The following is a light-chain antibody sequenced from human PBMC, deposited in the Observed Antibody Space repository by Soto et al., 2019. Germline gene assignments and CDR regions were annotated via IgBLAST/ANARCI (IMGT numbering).Light chain of an antibody. CDR1: QSISSY. Sequence: DIQMTQSPSSLSASVGDRVTITCRASQSISSYLNWYQQKPGKAPKLLIYAASSLQSGVPSRFSGSGSGTDFTLTIRSLHSEDFATYYCQQSNSTPNTFGQGTKVNIK. CDR2: AAS. V-gene: IGKV1-39*01. J-gene: IGKJ1*01. CDR3: QQSNSTPNT.